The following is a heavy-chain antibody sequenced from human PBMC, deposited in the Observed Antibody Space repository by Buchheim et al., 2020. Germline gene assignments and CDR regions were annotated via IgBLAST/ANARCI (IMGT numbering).Heavy chain of an antibody. CDR1: GFTFSNYW. Sequence: EVQLVESGGGLVQPGGSLRLSCAASGFTFSNYWMSWVRQVPGKGLEWVANIKQDGSEKYYVDSVKGRFTISRDNAKNSLYLQMNSLRAEDTAVYYCARDGVLLWFGELFDYWGQGTL. CDR3: ARDGVLLWFGELFDY. J-gene: IGHJ4*02. D-gene: IGHD3-10*01. CDR2: IKQDGSEK. V-gene: IGHV3-7*01.